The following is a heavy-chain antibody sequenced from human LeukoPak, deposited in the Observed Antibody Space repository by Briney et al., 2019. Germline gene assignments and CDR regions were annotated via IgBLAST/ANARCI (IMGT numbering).Heavy chain of an antibody. Sequence: SETLSPTCTVSGYSISSGYYWGWIRQPPGKGLEWIGSIYHSGSTNYNPSLKSRVTISVDTSKNQFSLKLSSVTAADTAVYYCARAPVYCGGDCFFRAFDIWGQGTMVTVSS. CDR1: GYSISSGYY. CDR3: ARAPVYCGGDCFFRAFDI. D-gene: IGHD2-21*02. CDR2: IYHSGST. J-gene: IGHJ3*02. V-gene: IGHV4-38-2*02.